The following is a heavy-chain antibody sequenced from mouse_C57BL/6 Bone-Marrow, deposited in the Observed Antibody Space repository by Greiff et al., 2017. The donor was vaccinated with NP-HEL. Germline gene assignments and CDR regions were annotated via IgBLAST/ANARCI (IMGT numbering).Heavy chain of an antibody. D-gene: IGHD1-1*01. Sequence: QVQLQQSGAELVKPGASVKLSCKASGYTFTSYWMHWVKQRPGRGLEWIGRIDPNSGGTKYTAKFQSKATLTVDKPSSTAYMTLSSLTSEDSALYYCSREEFITTLVPRYCGQGTTLTVSS. CDR1: GYTFTSYW. CDR2: IDPNSGGT. V-gene: IGHV1-62-3*01. CDR3: SREEFITTLVPRY. J-gene: IGHJ2*01.